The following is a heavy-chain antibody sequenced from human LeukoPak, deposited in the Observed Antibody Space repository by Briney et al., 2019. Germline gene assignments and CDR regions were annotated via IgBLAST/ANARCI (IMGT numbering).Heavy chain of an antibody. CDR2: ISGYNGNT. CDR3: ARGLDAAAGLANFDY. J-gene: IGHJ4*02. Sequence: ASVKVSCKSSGYTFSHFGVNWVRQAPGQGLEWMGWISGYNGNTNYAQKFQGRLTISTDPATSTVYMELSSLTSDDAAMYYCARGLDAAAGLANFDYWGQGTVVTVSS. D-gene: IGHD6-25*01. V-gene: IGHV1-18*01. CDR1: GYTFSHFG.